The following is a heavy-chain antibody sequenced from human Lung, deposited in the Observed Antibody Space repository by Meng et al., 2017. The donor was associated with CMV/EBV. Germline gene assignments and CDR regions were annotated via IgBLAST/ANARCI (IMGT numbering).Heavy chain of an antibody. CDR2: IYWNDDK. J-gene: IGHJ6*02. Sequence: SGPTLVXPTQTLTLTCSFSGFSLTTSGVGVEWIRQPPGQALEWLGLIYWNDDKRYSPSLKSRLTLTKDTSKNQVVLTMTNMDPVDTATYFCARNVVVRSGDYYYYIMDVWGQGTXVTVSS. CDR1: GFSLTTSGVG. CDR3: ARNVVVRSGDYYYYIMDV. D-gene: IGHD2-21*01. V-gene: IGHV2-5*01.